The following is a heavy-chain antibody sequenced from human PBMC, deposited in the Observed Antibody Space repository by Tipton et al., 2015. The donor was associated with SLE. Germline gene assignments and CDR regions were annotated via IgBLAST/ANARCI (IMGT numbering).Heavy chain of an antibody. CDR2: IRYDGSNK. CDR3: AKDMVATILGPFDY. V-gene: IGHV3-30*02. CDR1: GFTFSNYG. Sequence: QLVQSGGGVVQPGRSLRLSCAGSGFTFSNYGMHWVRQAPGKGLEWVAVIRYDGSNKYYADSAKGRFTISRDNSKNTLYLQMNSLRAEDTAVYYCAKDMVATILGPFDYWGQGTLVTVSS. D-gene: IGHD5-12*01. J-gene: IGHJ4*02.